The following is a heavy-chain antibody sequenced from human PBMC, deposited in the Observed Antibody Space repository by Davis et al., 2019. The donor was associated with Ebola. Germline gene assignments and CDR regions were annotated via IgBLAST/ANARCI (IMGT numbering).Heavy chain of an antibody. D-gene: IGHD2-2*01. V-gene: IGHV1-3*01. CDR3: AGHGRRLVGYFDS. CDR2: VHGGNGNT. CDR1: GYIFTTYA. Sequence: ASVKVSCKASGYIFTTYAMHWVRQAPGQRLEWMGWVHGGNGNTKYSQKFQGRVTITRDTSASTAYMELSSLRSEDTAVYYCAGHGRRLVGYFDSWGQGTPVTVSS. J-gene: IGHJ4*02.